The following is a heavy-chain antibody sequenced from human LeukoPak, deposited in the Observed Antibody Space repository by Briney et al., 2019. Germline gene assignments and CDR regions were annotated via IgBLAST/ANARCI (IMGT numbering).Heavy chain of an antibody. Sequence: ASVKVSCKASGYTFTSYGISWVRQAPGQGLEWMGWISAYNGNTNYAQKLQGRVTMTTDTSTSTAYMELRSLRSDDTAVYYCASLSRSGAYYYYYKDVWGKGTTVTVSS. CDR2: ISAYNGNT. D-gene: IGHD3-3*01. V-gene: IGHV1-18*01. CDR1: GYTFTSYG. CDR3: ASLSRSGAYYYYYKDV. J-gene: IGHJ6*03.